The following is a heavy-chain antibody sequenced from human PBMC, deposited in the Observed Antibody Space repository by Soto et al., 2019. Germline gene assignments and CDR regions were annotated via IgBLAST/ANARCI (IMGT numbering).Heavy chain of an antibody. V-gene: IGHV3-30*18. J-gene: IGHJ6*02. CDR3: GKEVAAAPSQRYGMDV. CDR2: ISYDGGSK. Sequence: GGSLRLSCAASGFTFSSDSMHWVRQAPGKGLEWVAGISYDGGSKYYEDSVKGRVTISRDKSKNKLYLQMNSVRAEDTAVYYCGKEVAAAPSQRYGMDVWGQGTTVTVSS. CDR1: GFTFSSDS. D-gene: IGHD2-2*01.